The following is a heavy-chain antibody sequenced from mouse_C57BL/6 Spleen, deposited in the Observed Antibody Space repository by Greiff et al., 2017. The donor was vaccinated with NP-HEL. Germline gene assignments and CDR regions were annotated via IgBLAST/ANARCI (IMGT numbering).Heavy chain of an antibody. D-gene: IGHD4-1*02. J-gene: IGHJ1*03. Sequence: EVHLVESGGGLVQPGGSLSLSCAASGFTFTDYYMGWVRQPQGKALEWLGFIRNKANGYTTEYSASVKGRFTISSDTSQSFLYLQLNALGAEDSATYYCARSPTWGWYFDVWGTGTTGTGSS. CDR3: ARSPTWGWYFDV. CDR1: GFTFTDYY. V-gene: IGHV7-3*01. CDR2: IRNKANGYTT.